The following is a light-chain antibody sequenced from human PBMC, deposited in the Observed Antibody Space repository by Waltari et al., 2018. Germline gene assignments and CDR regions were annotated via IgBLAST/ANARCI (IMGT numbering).Light chain of an antibody. J-gene: IGLJ3*02. Sequence: QSMLTQPPSVSGAPGQRVTISCTGSSSNIGADYDVHWYQQLPGTAPKLLIYGGSTRPSGVPDRFSGAKSGTSASLAITGLQAEDEADYYCQTYDISLRGWVFGGGTELTVL. V-gene: IGLV1-40*01. CDR2: GGS. CDR1: SSNIGADYD. CDR3: QTYDISLRGWV.